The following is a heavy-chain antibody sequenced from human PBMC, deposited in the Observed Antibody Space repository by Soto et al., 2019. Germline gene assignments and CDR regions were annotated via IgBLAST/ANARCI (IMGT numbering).Heavy chain of an antibody. J-gene: IGHJ4*02. CDR3: AKEGGYCSSTSCYGRVYY. Sequence: EVQLLESGGGLVQPGGSLRLSCAASGFTFSSYAMSWVRQAPGKGLEWVSAISGSGGSTYYADSVKGRFTISRDNSKNTLYLQMNSLRAGDTAVSYCAKEGGYCSSTSCYGRVYYWGQGTLVTVSS. CDR2: ISGSGGST. V-gene: IGHV3-23*01. D-gene: IGHD2-2*03. CDR1: GFTFSSYA.